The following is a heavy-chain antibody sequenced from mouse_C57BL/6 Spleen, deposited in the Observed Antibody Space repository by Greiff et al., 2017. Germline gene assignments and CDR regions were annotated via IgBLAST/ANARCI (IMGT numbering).Heavy chain of an antibody. V-gene: IGHV1-82*01. Sequence: QVQLQQSGPELVKPGASVKISCKASGYAFSSSWMNWVKQRPGKGLEWIGRIYPGDGVTNYNGQFKGKATLTADKSSSAAYMQLSSLTSEDSAVYFCARDDYGGVGYWYFDVWGTGTTVTVAS. CDR2: IYPGDGVT. J-gene: IGHJ1*03. CDR3: ARDDYGGVGYWYFDV. CDR1: GYAFSSSW. D-gene: IGHD2-4*01.